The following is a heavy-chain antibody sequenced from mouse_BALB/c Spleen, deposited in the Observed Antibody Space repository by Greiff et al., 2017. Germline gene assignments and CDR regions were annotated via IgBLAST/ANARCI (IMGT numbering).Heavy chain of an antibody. Sequence: VQLQQSGAELARPGASVKLSCKASGYTFTSYWMQWVKQRPGQGLEWIGAIYPGDGDTRYTQKFKGKATLTADKSSSTAYMQLSSLASEDSAVYYCAREGRHYFDYWGQGTTLTVSS. CDR2: IYPGDGDT. V-gene: IGHV1-87*01. D-gene: IGHD3-3*01. CDR1: GYTFTSYW. CDR3: AREGRHYFDY. J-gene: IGHJ2*01.